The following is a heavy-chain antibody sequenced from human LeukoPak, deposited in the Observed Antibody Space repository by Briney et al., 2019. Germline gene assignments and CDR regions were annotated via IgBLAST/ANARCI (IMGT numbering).Heavy chain of an antibody. CDR2: ISSGSITM. J-gene: IGHJ6*02. Sequence: RGSLRLSCAASGFTLSSYNMNWVRQAPGKGLEWVSFISSGSITMYYAGSVKGRFTISRDNPKTSLYLQMNSLRDEDTAVFSCARGGGYYIMDVWGQGTTVTVSS. CDR1: GFTLSSYN. D-gene: IGHD3-10*01. V-gene: IGHV3-48*02. CDR3: ARGGGYYIMDV.